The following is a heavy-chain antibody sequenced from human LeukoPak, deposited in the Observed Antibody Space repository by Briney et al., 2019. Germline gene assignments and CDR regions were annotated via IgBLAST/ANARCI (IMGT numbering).Heavy chain of an antibody. D-gene: IGHD6-13*01. CDR2: VYRSGNT. Sequence: SETLSLTCTLSGGSISQYYWSWIRQPPGKGPEWIGYVYRSGNTNYNPSLKSRVTISVDTSKNQFSLKLSSVTAADTAVYYCARVGIAAAGTFDPWGQGTLVTVSS. V-gene: IGHV4-59*01. CDR3: ARVGIAAAGTFDP. J-gene: IGHJ5*02. CDR1: GGSISQYY.